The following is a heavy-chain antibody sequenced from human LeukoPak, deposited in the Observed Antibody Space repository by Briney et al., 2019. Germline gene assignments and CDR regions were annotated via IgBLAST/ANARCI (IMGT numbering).Heavy chain of an antibody. J-gene: IGHJ5*02. V-gene: IGHV4-39*07. CDR3: ARDSFSSSWPKWFDP. CDR2: IYYSGST. Sequence: SETLSLTCTVSGGSISSSSYYWGWIRQPPGKGLEWIGSIYYSGSTYYNPSLKSRVTISVDTSKNQFSLKLSSVTAADTAVYYCARDSFSSSWPKWFDPWGQGILVAVSS. CDR1: GGSISSSSYY. D-gene: IGHD6-13*01.